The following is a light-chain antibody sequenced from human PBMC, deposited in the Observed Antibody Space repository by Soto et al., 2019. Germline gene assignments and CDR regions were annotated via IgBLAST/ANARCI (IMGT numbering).Light chain of an antibody. V-gene: IGLV2-14*01. J-gene: IGLJ3*02. CDR3: SSYTSSSTLGV. CDR2: EVS. Sequence: QSVLTQPASVSGSPGQSITISCTGTSSDVGGYNYVSWYQQHPGKAPKLMIYEVSNRPSGVSNRFSGSKSGNTASLTISGLQAEDEADYYSSSYTSSSTLGVFGGGTKPTVL. CDR1: SSDVGGYNY.